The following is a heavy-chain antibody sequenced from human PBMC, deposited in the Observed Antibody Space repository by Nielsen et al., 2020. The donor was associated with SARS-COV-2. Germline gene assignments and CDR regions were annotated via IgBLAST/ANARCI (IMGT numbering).Heavy chain of an antibody. V-gene: IGHV3-9*01. CDR2: ISWNSGSI. D-gene: IGHD3-3*01. CDR1: GFTFDVYA. Sequence: SLTISCAASGFTFDVYAMHWVRQPPGKGLEWVSGISWNSGSIGYADSVKGRFTISRDNAKNSLYLQMNSLRAEDTALYYCAKDRGIFGVVPYFDYWGQGTLVTVSS. CDR3: AKDRGIFGVVPYFDY. J-gene: IGHJ4*02.